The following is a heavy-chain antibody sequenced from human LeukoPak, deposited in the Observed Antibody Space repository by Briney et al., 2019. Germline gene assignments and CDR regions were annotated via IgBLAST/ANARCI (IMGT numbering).Heavy chain of an antibody. V-gene: IGHV4-4*02. J-gene: IGHJ6*02. CDR3: ARAGYYDSSGYYISGGDYYGMDV. CDR2: IYHSGST. CDR1: GGSISSSNW. Sequence: SGTLSLTCAVSGGSISSSNWWSWVRQPPGKGLEWIGEIYHSGSTNYNPSLKSRVTISVDKSKNQFSLKLSSVTAADTAVYYCARAGYYDSSGYYISGGDYYGMDVWGQGTTVTVSS. D-gene: IGHD3-22*01.